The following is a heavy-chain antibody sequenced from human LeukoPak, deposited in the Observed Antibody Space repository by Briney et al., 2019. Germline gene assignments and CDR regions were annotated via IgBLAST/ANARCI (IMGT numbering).Heavy chain of an antibody. Sequence: GESPLIFCKGSGYSFTSYWIGWVRQMPGKGLEWLGIIYPGDSDTRYSPSFQGQVTISADKSISTAYLQWSSLKASDTAMYYCARQCGYSYYNWFDPWGQGTLVTVSS. V-gene: IGHV5-51*01. D-gene: IGHD5-18*01. CDR1: GYSFTSYW. CDR2: IYPGDSDT. CDR3: ARQCGYSYYNWFDP. J-gene: IGHJ5*02.